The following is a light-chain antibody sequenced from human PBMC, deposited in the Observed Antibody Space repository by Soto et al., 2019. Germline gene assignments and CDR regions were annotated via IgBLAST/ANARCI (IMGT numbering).Light chain of an antibody. CDR1: QSISNF. CDR3: QQSYTTPYT. Sequence: DIQMTQSPSSLSASVGDRVTITCRASQSISNFLNWYQRKPGKAPELLIYAASSLHSGVPSRFSGSGSGTNFTLTISCLQPEDFATYSCQQSYTTPYTFGQGTKLEIK. J-gene: IGKJ2*01. V-gene: IGKV1-39*01. CDR2: AAS.